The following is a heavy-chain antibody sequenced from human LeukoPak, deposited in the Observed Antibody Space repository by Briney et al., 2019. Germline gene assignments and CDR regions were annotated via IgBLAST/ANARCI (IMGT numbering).Heavy chain of an antibody. CDR2: IYYSGST. CDR3: ARGIGGLVATNLDY. Sequence: PSETLSLTCTVSGGSISSSSYYWGWIRQPPGKGLEWIGSIYYSGSTYYNPSLKSRVTISVDTSKNQFSLKLSSVTAADTAVYYCARGIGGLVATNLDYWGQGTLVTVSS. V-gene: IGHV4-39*07. J-gene: IGHJ4*02. CDR1: GGSISSSSYY. D-gene: IGHD5-12*01.